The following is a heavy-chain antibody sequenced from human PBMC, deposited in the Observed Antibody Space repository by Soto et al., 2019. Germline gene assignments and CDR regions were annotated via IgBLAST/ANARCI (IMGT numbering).Heavy chain of an antibody. J-gene: IGHJ6*02. D-gene: IGHD5-18*01. CDR1: GFTFSSYG. V-gene: IGHV3-30*18. CDR3: AKDLDTAPGVYYYYYGMDV. Sequence: PGGSLRLSCAASGFTFSSYGMHWVRQAPGKGLEWVAVISYDGSNKYYADSVKGRFTISRDNSKNTLYLQMNSLRAEDTAVYYCAKDLDTAPGVYYYYYGMDVWGQGTTVTVSS. CDR2: ISYDGSNK.